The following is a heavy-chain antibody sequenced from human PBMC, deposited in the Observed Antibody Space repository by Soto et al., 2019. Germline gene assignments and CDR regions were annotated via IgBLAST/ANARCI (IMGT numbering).Heavy chain of an antibody. CDR3: VTSAHPATVTLYYFDY. V-gene: IGHV3-30*03. CDR1: EFNFKNYA. D-gene: IGHD4-17*01. Sequence: QVQLVESGGGVVQPGRSLRLSCAASEFNFKNYAMHWVRQAPGKGLEWVTLISEDGSKKYFAESVTGRFTVSRDKSKNTVFLQMNSLKTEDTAVYYCVTSAHPATVTLYYFDYGGQGTLVTVSS. CDR2: ISEDGSKK. J-gene: IGHJ4*02.